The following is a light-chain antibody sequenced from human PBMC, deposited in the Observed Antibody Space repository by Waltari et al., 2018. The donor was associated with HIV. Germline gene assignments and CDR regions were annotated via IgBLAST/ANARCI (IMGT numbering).Light chain of an antibody. V-gene: IGLV6-57*04. CDR1: SGSIASNY. CDR3: QSYDSSIVV. J-gene: IGLJ2*01. Sequence: NFMLTQPHSVSESPGKTVTISCTRSSGSIASNYVQWYQQRPGSAPTTVIYEDNQRPSGVPGRFSGSIDSSSNSASLTISGLKTEDEADYYCQSYDSSIVVFGGGTKLTVL. CDR2: EDN.